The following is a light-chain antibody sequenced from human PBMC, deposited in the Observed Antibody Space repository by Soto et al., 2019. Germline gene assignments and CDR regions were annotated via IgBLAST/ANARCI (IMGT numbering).Light chain of an antibody. J-gene: IGKJ1*01. CDR3: QQYGISPKT. CDR2: GTT. Sequence: EIVLTQSPGTLSLSPGERATLSCRASQSVSSSYLAWYQQKPGQAPRLVIYGTTNRAAGIPDRFSGSGSGTDFTLTISRLEPEDSAVYFCQQYGISPKTFGQGTKVDIK. CDR1: QSVSSSY. V-gene: IGKV3-20*01.